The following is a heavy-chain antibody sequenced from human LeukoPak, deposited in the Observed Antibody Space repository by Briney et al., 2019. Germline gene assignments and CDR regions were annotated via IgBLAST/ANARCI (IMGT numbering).Heavy chain of an antibody. CDR3: VRRYDSGSYPFDY. D-gene: IGHD3-10*01. Sequence: GGSLRLSCAASGFTFSSYAMHWVRQAPGKGLEYVSAISSNGGSTYYANSVKGRFIISRDNSKNTLYLQMGSLRAEDMAVYYCVRRYDSGSYPFDYWGQGTLVTVSS. V-gene: IGHV3-64*01. J-gene: IGHJ4*02. CDR1: GFTFSSYA. CDR2: ISSNGGST.